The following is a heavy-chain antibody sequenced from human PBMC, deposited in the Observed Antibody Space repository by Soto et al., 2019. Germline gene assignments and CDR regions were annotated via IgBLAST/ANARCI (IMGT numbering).Heavy chain of an antibody. CDR3: ARIGAVAGTGWFDP. V-gene: IGHV1-69*01. CDR1: GGTFSSYA. Sequence: QVQLVQSGAEVKKPGSSVKVSCKASGGTFSSYAISWVRQAPGQGLEWMGGIIPIFGTANYAQKVQGRVTITADESTSTAYMELSSLRSEYTDVYYCARIGAVAGTGWFDPWGQGTLVTVSS. J-gene: IGHJ5*02. CDR2: IIPIFGTA. D-gene: IGHD6-19*01.